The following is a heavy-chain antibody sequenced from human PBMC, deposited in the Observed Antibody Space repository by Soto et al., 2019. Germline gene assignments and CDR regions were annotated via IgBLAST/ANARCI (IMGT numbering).Heavy chain of an antibody. J-gene: IGHJ5*01. Sequence: QVQLVQSGTEVKKPGASVTVSCKSSGYTFTDFYLHWLRQAPGQGLEWVGWINPKSGDTKSSQRFQGRVTMSRDTSVSTAYIDLTSLTSDDTAIYYCATGTNGTTGWYHPWGQGPRVTVSS. D-gene: IGHD1-1*01. V-gene: IGHV1-2*02. CDR2: INPKSGDT. CDR3: ATGTNGTTGWYHP. CDR1: GYTFTDFY.